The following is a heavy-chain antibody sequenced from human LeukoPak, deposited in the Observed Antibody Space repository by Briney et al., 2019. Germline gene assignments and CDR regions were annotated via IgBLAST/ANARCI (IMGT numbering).Heavy chain of an antibody. J-gene: IGHJ4*02. Sequence: SETLSLTCAVSGGSISSGGYSWSWIRQPPGKGLECIGYIYYIGSTNYNPSLKSRVTISLDTSKNQLSLKLTSVTAADTAVYYCARGYCSSTSCYPHFDYWGQGTLVTVSS. D-gene: IGHD2-2*01. CDR2: IYYIGST. CDR3: ARGYCSSTSCYPHFDY. V-gene: IGHV4-61*08. CDR1: GGSISSGGYS.